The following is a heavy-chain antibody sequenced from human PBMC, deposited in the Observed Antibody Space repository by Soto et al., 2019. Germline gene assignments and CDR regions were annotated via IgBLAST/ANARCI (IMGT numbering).Heavy chain of an antibody. CDR1: GNSFVTYA. V-gene: IGHV1-3*01. CDR3: ARVLPWGDSGSFYIQHYDS. Sequence: GASVKVSCKSSGNSFVTYAIHWVRQAPGQRLQWMGWINVGSGNTKYAQDFQGRVTFTRDTAATTTFMELSSLRSEDAAVYYCARVLPWGDSGSFYIQHYDSWGQGTLVTVSS. D-gene: IGHD3-10*01. CDR2: INVGSGNT. J-gene: IGHJ4*02.